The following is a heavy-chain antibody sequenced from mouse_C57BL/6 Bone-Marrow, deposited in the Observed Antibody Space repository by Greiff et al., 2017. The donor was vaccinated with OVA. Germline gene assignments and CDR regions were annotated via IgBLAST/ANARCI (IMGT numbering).Heavy chain of an antibody. V-gene: IGHV1-69*01. Sequence: QVQLQQPGAELVMPGASVKLSCKASGYTFTSYWMHWVKQRPGQGLEWIGEIDPSDSYTNYNQKFKGKSTLTVDKSSSTAYMQLSSLTSEDSAVYYCARDDYGGPWFAYWGQGTLVTVSA. J-gene: IGHJ3*01. CDR2: IDPSDSYT. D-gene: IGHD2-4*01. CDR1: GYTFTSYW. CDR3: ARDDYGGPWFAY.